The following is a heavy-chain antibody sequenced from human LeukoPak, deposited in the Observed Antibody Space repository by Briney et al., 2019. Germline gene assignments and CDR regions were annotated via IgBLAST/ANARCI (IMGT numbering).Heavy chain of an antibody. V-gene: IGHV4-39*01. D-gene: IGHD3-10*02. CDR3: ARPSRHLTFYYFPI. CDR1: GGSISSYY. Sequence: SETLSLTCTVSGGSISSYYWGWIRQSPRKGLEWIGSIYYGGSTNYNPSLKSRVSISIDMSKNQFSLQLRSVTAADTAVYFCARPSRHLTFYYFPIWGQGTMVIVSS. J-gene: IGHJ3*02. CDR2: IYYGGST.